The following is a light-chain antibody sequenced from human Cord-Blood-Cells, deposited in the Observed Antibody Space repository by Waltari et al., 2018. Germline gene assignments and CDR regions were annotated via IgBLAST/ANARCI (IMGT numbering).Light chain of an antibody. Sequence: DIQMTQSPSNLSASVGDRVNITCRASQSISSWLAWYQQKPGKAPKLLIYKASSLESGVPSRFSGSGSGTEFTLTISSLQPDDFATYYCQQYNSYSMYTFGQGTKLEIK. J-gene: IGKJ2*01. V-gene: IGKV1-5*03. CDR1: QSISSW. CDR2: KAS. CDR3: QQYNSYSMYT.